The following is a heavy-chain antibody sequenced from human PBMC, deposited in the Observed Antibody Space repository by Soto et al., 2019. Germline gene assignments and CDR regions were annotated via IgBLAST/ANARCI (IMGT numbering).Heavy chain of an antibody. Sequence: GGSLRLSCAASGFTVSSNYMSWVRQAPGKGLEWVSVIYSGGSTCYADSVKGRFTISRDNSKNTLYLQMNSLRAEDTAVYYCAAIYCSSTSCYNYGMDVWGQGTTVTVSS. V-gene: IGHV3-53*01. CDR1: GFTVSSNY. J-gene: IGHJ6*02. D-gene: IGHD2-2*01. CDR2: IYSGGST. CDR3: AAIYCSSTSCYNYGMDV.